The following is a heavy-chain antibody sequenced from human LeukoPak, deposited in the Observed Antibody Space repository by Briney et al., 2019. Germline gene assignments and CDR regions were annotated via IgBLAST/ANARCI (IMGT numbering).Heavy chain of an antibody. Sequence: GGSLRLSCAASGFTFSSYSMNWVRQAPGKGLEWVSSISSTSSYIYYADSVKGRFTISRDNAKNSLYLQMNSLRAEDTAVYYCARARKDYDSSGYYYFDYWGQGTLVTVSS. CDR3: ARARKDYDSSGYYYFDY. D-gene: IGHD3-22*01. V-gene: IGHV3-21*01. J-gene: IGHJ4*02. CDR1: GFTFSSYS. CDR2: ISSTSSYI.